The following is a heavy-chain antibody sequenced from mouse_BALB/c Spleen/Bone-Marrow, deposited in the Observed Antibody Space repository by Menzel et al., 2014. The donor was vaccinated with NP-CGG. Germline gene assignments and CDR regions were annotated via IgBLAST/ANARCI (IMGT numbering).Heavy chain of an antibody. CDR2: ISNGGGST. CDR1: GFTFSSYS. D-gene: IGHD2-14*01. CDR3: TRHGEVRRFYYALDY. V-gene: IGHV5-12-2*01. Sequence: EVQLQESGGGLVQPGGYLKLSCTASGFTFSSYSMSWVRQTPEKRLEWVAYISNGGGSTYYPDAVKGRFTISRDNAKNSLYLQMSSLKSEDTAMYYCTRHGEVRRFYYALDYWGQGTSVTVSS. J-gene: IGHJ4*01.